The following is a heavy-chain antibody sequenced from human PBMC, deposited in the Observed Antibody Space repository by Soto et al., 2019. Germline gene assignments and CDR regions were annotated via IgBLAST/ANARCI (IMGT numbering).Heavy chain of an antibody. V-gene: IGHV3-23*01. CDR3: AKGAYCGGDCYYYYYYGMDV. J-gene: IGHJ6*02. CDR2: ISGSGGST. D-gene: IGHD2-21*02. Sequence: GGSLRLSCAASGFTFSSYAMSWVRQAPGKGLEWVSAISGSGGSTYYADSVKGRFTIYRDNSKNTLYLQMNSLRAEDTAVYYCAKGAYCGGDCYYYYYYGMDVWGQGTTVTVSS. CDR1: GFTFSSYA.